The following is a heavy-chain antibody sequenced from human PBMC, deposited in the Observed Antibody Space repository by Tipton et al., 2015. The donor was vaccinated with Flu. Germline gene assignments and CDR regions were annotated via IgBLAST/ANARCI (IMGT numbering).Heavy chain of an antibody. CDR3: LRSHRLSGFAP. D-gene: IGHD4/OR15-4a*01. CDR2: ISAYDGDT. Sequence: QMQLVQSGGEVKKPGASVKVSCKASGYTFTSYGISWVRQAPGQGPEWMGWISAYDGDTDYAQKYQDRLTLTTDTSTNTAYMELRSLRSDDTAVYYCLRSHRLSGFAPWGQGTLVTVSS. CDR1: GYTFTSYG. J-gene: IGHJ5*02. V-gene: IGHV1-18*01.